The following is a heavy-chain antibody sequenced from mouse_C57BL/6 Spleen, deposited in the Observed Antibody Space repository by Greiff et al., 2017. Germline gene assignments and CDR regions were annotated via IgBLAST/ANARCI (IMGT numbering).Heavy chain of an antibody. CDR1: GYTFTSYW. V-gene: IGHV1-55*01. J-gene: IGHJ1*03. D-gene: IGHD2-4*01. CDR3: ASRGPYDYDVGWYFDV. CDR2: IYPGSGST. Sequence: VQLQQPGAELVKPGASVKMSCKASGYTFTSYWITWVKQRPGQGLEWIGDIYPGSGSTNYNEKFKSKATLTVDTSSSTAYMQLSSLTSEDSAVYYCASRGPYDYDVGWYFDVWGTGTTVTVSS.